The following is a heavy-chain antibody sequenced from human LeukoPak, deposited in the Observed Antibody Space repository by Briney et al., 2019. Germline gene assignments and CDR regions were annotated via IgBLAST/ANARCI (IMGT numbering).Heavy chain of an antibody. CDR3: AKDRWIQPRTDYFGY. Sequence: GGSLRLSCAASGFTFSSYAMSWVRQAPGKGLEWVSAISGSGGSTYYADSVKGRFTISRDNSKNTLYLQMNSLRAEDTAVYYCAKDRWIQPRTDYFGYWGQGTLVTVSS. CDR2: ISGSGGST. D-gene: IGHD5-18*01. J-gene: IGHJ4*02. CDR1: GFTFSSYA. V-gene: IGHV3-23*01.